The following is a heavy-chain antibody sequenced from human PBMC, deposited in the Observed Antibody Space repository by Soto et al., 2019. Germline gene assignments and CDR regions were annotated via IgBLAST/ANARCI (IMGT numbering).Heavy chain of an antibody. CDR2: TYIGGMT. Sequence: PSETLSLTCTVSGASFTDGSLFWGWIRQSPGKGVEWIASTYIGGMTYYNPSLRSRVTISVDTSKSQFSLKLSSVTAADTAVYYCARGGVVEVVVPAAWGQRIRFDPWGQGTLVTVSS. CDR1: GASFTDGSLF. V-gene: IGHV4-39*01. D-gene: IGHD2-2*01. J-gene: IGHJ5*02. CDR3: ARGGVVEVVVPAAWGQRIRFDP.